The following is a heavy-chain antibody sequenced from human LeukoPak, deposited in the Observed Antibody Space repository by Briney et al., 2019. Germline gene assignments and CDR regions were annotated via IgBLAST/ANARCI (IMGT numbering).Heavy chain of an antibody. D-gene: IGHD3-16*01. CDR3: ARVRYRLAETYIDY. CDR2: INPNSGGT. CDR1: GYTFTGYY. Sequence: ASVKVSCKASGYTFTGYYTHWVRQAPGQGLEWMGWINPNSGGTKYAQKFQGRVTMTRDTSISTAYMELTRLRSDDTAVYYCARVRYRLAETYIDYWGQGTLVTVSS. J-gene: IGHJ4*02. V-gene: IGHV1-2*02.